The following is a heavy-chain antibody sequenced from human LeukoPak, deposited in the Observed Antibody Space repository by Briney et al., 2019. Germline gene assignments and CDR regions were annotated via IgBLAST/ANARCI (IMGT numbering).Heavy chain of an antibody. CDR2: IYYSGST. CDR3: ARAEEYCSGGSRYTDFDY. J-gene: IGHJ4*02. V-gene: IGHV4-59*01. D-gene: IGHD2-15*01. Sequence: SETLSLTCTVSGGSISSYYWSWIRQPPGKGLEWIGYIYYSGSTNYNPSLKSRVTISVDTSKNQFSLKLSSVTAADTAVYYCARAEEYCSGGSRYTDFDYWGQGTLVTVSS. CDR1: GGSISSYY.